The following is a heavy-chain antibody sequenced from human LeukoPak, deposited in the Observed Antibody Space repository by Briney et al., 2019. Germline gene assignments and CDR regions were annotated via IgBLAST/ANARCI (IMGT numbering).Heavy chain of an antibody. CDR1: GFNVRTNY. D-gene: IGHD3-22*01. V-gene: IGHV3-53*01. CDR2: MYSDGSA. J-gene: IGHJ4*02. Sequence: PGVSLRLSCTASGFNVRTNYMFWVRQAPGKGLECVSVMYSDGSAYYADSVKGRFTLSRDNSMNTLFLQMNSLRADDTAMYYCAGALHYNYFETRYFGYWGQGTPVTVSS. CDR3: AGALHYNYFETRYFGY.